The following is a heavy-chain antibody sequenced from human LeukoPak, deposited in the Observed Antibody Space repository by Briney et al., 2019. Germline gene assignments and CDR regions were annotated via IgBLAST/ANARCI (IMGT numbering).Heavy chain of an antibody. J-gene: IGHJ5*02. V-gene: IGHV4-59*12. D-gene: IGHD6-19*01. Sequence: SETLSLTCTVSGGPISSYYWSWIRQPPGKGLEWIGYIYYSGSTNYNPSLKSRVTMSVDTSKNQFSLKLSSVTAADTAVYYCARGPSGQWLVLKPWGQGTLVTVSS. CDR2: IYYSGST. CDR1: GGPISSYY. CDR3: ARGPSGQWLVLKP.